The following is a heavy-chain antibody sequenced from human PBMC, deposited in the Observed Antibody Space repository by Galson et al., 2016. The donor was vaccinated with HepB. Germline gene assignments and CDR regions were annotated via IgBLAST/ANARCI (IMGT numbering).Heavy chain of an antibody. Sequence: SLRLSGAASGFTFSNYWMHWVRQAPGKGLVWVSHITIDGSTTTYADSVKGRFTISRDNAKNTLYLQMNSLRAEDTAVYYCARDLWRGSGSHDYWGQGTLVTVSS. J-gene: IGHJ4*02. CDR2: ITIDGSTT. CDR3: ARDLWRGSGSHDY. CDR1: GFTFSNYW. V-gene: IGHV3-74*01. D-gene: IGHD3-10*01.